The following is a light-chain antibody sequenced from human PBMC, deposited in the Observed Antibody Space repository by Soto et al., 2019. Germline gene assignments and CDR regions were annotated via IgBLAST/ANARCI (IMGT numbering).Light chain of an antibody. CDR3: RSYTSSSTLVG. CDR2: EVS. Sequence: QSALTQPASVSGSPGQSITISCTGTSSDVGGYNYVSWYQQHPGKAPKLMIYEVSNRPSGVSNRFSGSKSGNTASLTISGLQTEDEADYYCRSYTSSSTLVGFGGGTKLPVL. J-gene: IGLJ2*01. CDR1: SSDVGGYNY. V-gene: IGLV2-14*01.